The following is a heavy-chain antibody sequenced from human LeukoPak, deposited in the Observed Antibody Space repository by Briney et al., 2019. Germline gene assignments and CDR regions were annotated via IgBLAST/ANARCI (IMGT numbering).Heavy chain of an antibody. CDR3: AKIPSSGSNYHYYYAMDV. D-gene: IGHD2-15*01. V-gene: IGHV3-23*01. CDR2: ISGSGDST. Sequence: GGSLRLSCAASGFTFSTLAMSWVRQAPGKGLEWVSVISGSGDSTYYADSVKGRFTVSRDNSKYMLYLQMNSLRAEDTAVYYCAKIPSSGSNYHYYYAMDVWGRGTTVTVSS. CDR1: GFTFSTLA. J-gene: IGHJ6*02.